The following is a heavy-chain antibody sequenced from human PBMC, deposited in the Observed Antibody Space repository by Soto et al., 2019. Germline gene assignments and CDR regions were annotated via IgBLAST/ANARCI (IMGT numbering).Heavy chain of an antibody. CDR1: GFTFSSYA. CDR2: ISYDGSNK. J-gene: IGHJ6*02. CDR3: ARVGCSGGSCYYYGMDV. V-gene: IGHV3-30-3*01. Sequence: LRLSCAASGFTFSSYAMHWVRQAPGKGLEWVAVISYDGSNKYYADSVKGRFTISRDNSKNTLYLQMNSLRAEDTAVYYCARVGCSGGSCYYYGMDVWGQGTTVTVSS. D-gene: IGHD2-15*01.